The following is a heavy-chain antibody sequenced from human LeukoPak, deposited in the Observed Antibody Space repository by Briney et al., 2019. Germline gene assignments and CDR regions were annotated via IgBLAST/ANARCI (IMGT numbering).Heavy chain of an antibody. V-gene: IGHV3-13*05. CDR1: GFTFSRYD. CDR2: IGTVGDP. J-gene: IGHJ6*02. CDR3: ARELGYCSGASCYFKYYGMDV. D-gene: IGHD2-15*01. Sequence: QPGGSLRLSCAASGFTFSRYDMHWVRQATGKGLEWVSAIGTVGDPYYADSVKGRFTISRDNSKNTLYLQMNSLRAEDTAVYYCARELGYCSGASCYFKYYGMDVWGQGTTVTVFS.